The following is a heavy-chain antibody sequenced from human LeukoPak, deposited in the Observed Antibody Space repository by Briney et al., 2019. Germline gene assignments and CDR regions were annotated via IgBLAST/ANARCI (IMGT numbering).Heavy chain of an antibody. D-gene: IGHD3-10*02. Sequence: GGSLRLSCAASGFTFSSYAMSWVRQAPGKGLEWVSSISSSSSYIYYADSVKGRFTISRDNAKNSLYLQMNSLRAEDTAVYYCAELGITMIGGIWGKGTTVTISS. CDR1: GFTFSSYA. J-gene: IGHJ6*04. CDR3: AELGITMIGGI. CDR2: ISSSSSYI. V-gene: IGHV3-21*01.